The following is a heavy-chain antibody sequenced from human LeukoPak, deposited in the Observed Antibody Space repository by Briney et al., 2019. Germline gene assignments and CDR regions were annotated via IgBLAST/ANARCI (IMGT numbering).Heavy chain of an antibody. CDR2: IYYNGDT. CDR3: VRGPYGSSITNWFDP. Sequence: SETLSLTCSVSGDSITGYSWSWIRQTPGKGLEWIGYIYYNGDTHYNPSLNSRLSMSVDTPKKQFSLNLRSVTAADTAVYYCVRGPYGSSITNWFDPWGQGLLVTVSS. CDR1: GDSITGYS. D-gene: IGHD3-10*01. J-gene: IGHJ5*02. V-gene: IGHV4-59*01.